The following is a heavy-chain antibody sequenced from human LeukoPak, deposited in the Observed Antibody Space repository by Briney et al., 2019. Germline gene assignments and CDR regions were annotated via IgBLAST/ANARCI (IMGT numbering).Heavy chain of an antibody. Sequence: ASVKVSCKASGGTFSSYAISWVRQAPGQGLEWMGGIIPIFGTANYAQKFQGRVTITADKSTSTAYMELSSLRSEDTAVYYCARERDGYNYTTAFDYWGQGTLVTVSS. CDR2: IIPIFGTA. D-gene: IGHD5-24*01. CDR1: GGTFSSYA. J-gene: IGHJ4*02. V-gene: IGHV1-69*06. CDR3: ARERDGYNYTTAFDY.